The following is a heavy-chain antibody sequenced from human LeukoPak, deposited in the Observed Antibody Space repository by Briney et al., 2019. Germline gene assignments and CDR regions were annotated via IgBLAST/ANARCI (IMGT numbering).Heavy chain of an antibody. CDR1: GYSISSGYY. CDR3: ARGRFLGGTPGWFDS. Sequence: PSETPSLTCTVSGYSISSGYYWGWIRQPPGKGLEWIGSIYHSGSTYYNPSLKSRVTISVDTSKNQFSLKLSSVTAADTAVYYCARGRFLGGTPGWFDSWGQGTLVTVSS. V-gene: IGHV4-38-2*02. CDR2: IYHSGST. D-gene: IGHD3-3*01. J-gene: IGHJ5*01.